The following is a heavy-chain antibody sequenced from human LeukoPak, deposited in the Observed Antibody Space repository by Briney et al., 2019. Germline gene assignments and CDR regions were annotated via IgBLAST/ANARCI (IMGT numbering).Heavy chain of an antibody. CDR3: ARDLYYDFWSGYYTYYYYGMDV. J-gene: IGHJ6*02. D-gene: IGHD3-3*01. CDR1: GYTFTGYY. Sequence: GASVKVPCKASGYTFTGYYMHWVRQAPGQGLEWMGWINPNSGGTNYAQKFKGRVTMTRDTSISTAYMELSRLRSDDTAVYYCARDLYYDFWSGYYTYYYYGMDVWGQGTTVTVSS. V-gene: IGHV1-2*02. CDR2: INPNSGGT.